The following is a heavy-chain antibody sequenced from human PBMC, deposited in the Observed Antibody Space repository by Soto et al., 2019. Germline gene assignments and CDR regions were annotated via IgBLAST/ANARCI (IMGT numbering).Heavy chain of an antibody. CDR1: GFILSDCA. CDR2: ISSSSSVI. CDR3: ARDLSWGSNWYYYMDV. V-gene: IGHV3-48*01. J-gene: IGHJ6*03. D-gene: IGHD7-27*01. Sequence: EVQLVESGGGLVQPGGSLRLSCATSGFILSDCAMNWVRQDPGKGLEWVSYISSSSSVIDYADSVKGRFNVSRDNARNSLYLQMNSLRAEDTAVYYCARDLSWGSNWYYYMDVWGKGTPVTGSS.